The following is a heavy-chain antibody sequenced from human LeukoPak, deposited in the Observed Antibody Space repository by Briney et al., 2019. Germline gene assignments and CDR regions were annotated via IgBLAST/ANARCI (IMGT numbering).Heavy chain of an antibody. J-gene: IGHJ4*02. V-gene: IGHV3-23*01. D-gene: IGHD3-3*01. CDR1: GFSFTGHA. CDR3: ASDPHYDFWSGYYYDY. Sequence: GGSLRLSCSASGFSFTGHAMSWVRQAPGKGLEWVAAISGSGGSTYYADSVKGRFTISRDNSKNTLYLQMNSLRAEDTAVYYCASDPHYDFWSGYYYDYWGQGTLVTVSS. CDR2: ISGSGGST.